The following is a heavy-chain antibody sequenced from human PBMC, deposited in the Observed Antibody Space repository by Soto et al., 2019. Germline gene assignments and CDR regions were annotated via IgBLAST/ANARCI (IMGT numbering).Heavy chain of an antibody. J-gene: IGHJ4*02. CDR1: GYSFTNYW. V-gene: IGHV5-10-1*01. CDR3: ARLWGSGSSIDY. D-gene: IGHD3-10*01. Sequence: GESLKISCKASGYSFTNYWITWVRQKPGKGLEWMVTIDPSDSYTNYSPSFQGHVTISSHKSISTAYLQWSSLKASDTAMYYCARLWGSGSSIDYWGQGTLVTVSS. CDR2: IDPSDSYT.